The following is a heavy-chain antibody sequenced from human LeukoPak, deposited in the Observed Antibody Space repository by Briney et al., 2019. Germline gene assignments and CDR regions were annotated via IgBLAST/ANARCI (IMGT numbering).Heavy chain of an antibody. CDR2: ISYDGSNK. V-gene: IGHV3-30*18. CDR1: GFTFSSYG. Sequence: PGGSLRLSCAASGFTFSSYGMHRVRQAPGKGLEWVAVISYDGSNKYYADSVKGRFTISRDNSKNTLYLQMNSLRAEDTAVYYCAKELNYVWGSYPGDYWGQGTLVTVSS. J-gene: IGHJ4*02. D-gene: IGHD3-16*02. CDR3: AKELNYVWGSYPGDY.